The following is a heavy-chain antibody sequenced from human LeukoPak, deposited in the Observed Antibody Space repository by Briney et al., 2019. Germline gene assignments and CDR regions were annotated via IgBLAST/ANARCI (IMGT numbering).Heavy chain of an antibody. CDR3: ARSSVDTGAFDI. CDR2: IHYSGST. CDR1: GGSISSYY. V-gene: IGHV4-59*12. J-gene: IGHJ3*02. D-gene: IGHD5-18*01. Sequence: SETLSLTCTVSGGSISSYYWSWIRQPPGKGLEWIGYIHYSGSTNYNPSLKSRVTISADTSKNQFSLKLSSVTAVDTAVYYCARSSVDTGAFDIGGQGPMLPVS.